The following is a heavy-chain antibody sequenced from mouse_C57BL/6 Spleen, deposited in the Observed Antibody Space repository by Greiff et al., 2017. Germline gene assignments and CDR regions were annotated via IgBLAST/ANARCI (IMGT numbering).Heavy chain of an antibody. V-gene: IGHV14-1*01. J-gene: IGHJ3*01. Sequence: VQLKESGAELVRPGASVKLSCTASGFNIKDYYMHWVKQRPEQGLEWIGRIDPEDGDTEYAPKFQGKATMTADTSSNTAYLPLSSLTSEDTAVYYCTSITTVVAPFAYWGQGTLVTVSA. CDR2: IDPEDGDT. CDR1: GFNIKDYY. CDR3: TSITTVVAPFAY. D-gene: IGHD1-1*01.